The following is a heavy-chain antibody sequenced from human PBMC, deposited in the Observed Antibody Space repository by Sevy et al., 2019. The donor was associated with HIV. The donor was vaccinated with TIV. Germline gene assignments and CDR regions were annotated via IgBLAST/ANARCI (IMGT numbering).Heavy chain of an antibody. CDR3: ARAPPVRSGDDSLNWFDP. J-gene: IGHJ5*02. Sequence: SETLSLTCTVSAGSISSYYWSWIRQPPGKGLEWIAYIHDSGNTNYNPSPKSRVTISIDTSKNQFSLKPSSVTAADTALYYCARAPPVRSGDDSLNWFDPWGQGTLVTVSS. D-gene: IGHD5-12*01. CDR2: IHDSGNT. V-gene: IGHV4-59*01. CDR1: AGSISSYY.